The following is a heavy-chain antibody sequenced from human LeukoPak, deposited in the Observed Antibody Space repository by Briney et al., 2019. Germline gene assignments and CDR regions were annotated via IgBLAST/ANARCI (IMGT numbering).Heavy chain of an antibody. Sequence: SVKVSCKASGGTFSSYTISWVRQAPGQGLEWMGRIIPILGIANCAQKFQGRVTITADKSTSTAYMELSSLRSEDTAVYYCARSNGVVIANLKYYYYYMDVWGKGTTVTVSS. J-gene: IGHJ6*03. D-gene: IGHD2-21*01. CDR1: GGTFSSYT. CDR3: ARSNGVVIANLKYYYYYMDV. CDR2: IIPILGIA. V-gene: IGHV1-69*02.